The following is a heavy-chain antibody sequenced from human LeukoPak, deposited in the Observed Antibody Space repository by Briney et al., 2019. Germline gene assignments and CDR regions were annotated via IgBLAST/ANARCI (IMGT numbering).Heavy chain of an antibody. CDR1: GGSISTYY. D-gene: IGHD5-18*01. J-gene: IGHJ4*02. V-gene: IGHV4-59*01. CDR2: IYYSGST. Sequence: SETLSLTCTVSGGSISTYYWSWIRQPPGKGLEWIAYIYYSGSTNYNPSLKSRVSISVDTSKNQFSLRLRSVTAADTAVYYCARRPPDMVAFDYWGQGTLVTVSS. CDR3: ARRPPDMVAFDY.